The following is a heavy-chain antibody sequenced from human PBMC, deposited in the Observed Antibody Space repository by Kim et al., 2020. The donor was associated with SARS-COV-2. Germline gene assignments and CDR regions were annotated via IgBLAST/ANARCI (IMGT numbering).Heavy chain of an antibody. D-gene: IGHD3-16*01. Sequence: GRFTISRDNAKNTLYLQMNSLRAEDTAVYYCARDWATPWVNYYYYYGMDVWGQGTTVTVSS. V-gene: IGHV3-74*01. CDR3: ARDWATPWVNYYYYYGMDV. J-gene: IGHJ6*02.